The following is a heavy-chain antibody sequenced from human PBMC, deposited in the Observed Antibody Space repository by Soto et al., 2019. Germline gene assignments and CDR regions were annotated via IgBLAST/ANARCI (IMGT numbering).Heavy chain of an antibody. D-gene: IGHD6-19*01. CDR3: ATSRASIAGAGETEYYFDY. V-gene: IGHV1-2*04. CDR1: GYTFTGFY. CDR2: INPNSGGT. Sequence: GASVKVSCKASGYTFTGFYMHWVRQAPGQGLEWMGWINPNSGGTNYTQKFQGWVTMTRDTSFSTAYMELSRLRSDDTAVYYCATSRASIAGAGETEYYFDYWGQGTRVTVSS. J-gene: IGHJ4*02.